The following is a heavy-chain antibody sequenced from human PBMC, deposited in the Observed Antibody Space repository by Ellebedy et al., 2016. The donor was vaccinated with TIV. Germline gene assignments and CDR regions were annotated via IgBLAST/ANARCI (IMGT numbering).Heavy chain of an antibody. Sequence: GESLKISCEGLGYSFSTYWIGWVRQRPGKGLEWMGIIYPYDSDVKYSPSFEGQVTISADKSINTAYLQWSSLKASDTAIYYCATGPGVDGMDVWGQGTTVTVSS. CDR2: IYPYDSDV. J-gene: IGHJ6*02. D-gene: IGHD3-10*01. CDR3: ATGPGVDGMDV. V-gene: IGHV5-51*01. CDR1: GYSFSTYW.